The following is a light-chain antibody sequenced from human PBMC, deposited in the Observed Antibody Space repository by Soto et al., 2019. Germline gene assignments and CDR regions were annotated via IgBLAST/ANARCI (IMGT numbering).Light chain of an antibody. CDR2: GTS. V-gene: IGKV1-9*01. J-gene: IGKJ4*01. CDR1: QDISNY. CDR3: QQVNSYPRT. Sequence: DIQLTQSPSFLSASVGDRVTITCRASQDISNYLAWYQQKPGKAPKFLIYGTSTLQSGVPSRFSGSGSGTEFTLTISSRQPEDFATYYCQQVNSYPRTFGGGTKVDIK.